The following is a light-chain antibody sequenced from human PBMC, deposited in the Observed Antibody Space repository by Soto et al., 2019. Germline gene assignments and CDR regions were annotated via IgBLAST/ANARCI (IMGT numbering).Light chain of an antibody. Sequence: DIQMIQSPSSLSASVGDRVTIYCRASQSIARHLNWYQQKPGATPKLLIYTASTLQSDVPSRFSASGSERDFTLTISDLQPEDFAIYYCQQSHNASLTFGGGTKLEIK. CDR2: TAS. V-gene: IGKV1-39*01. CDR1: QSIARH. J-gene: IGKJ4*01. CDR3: QQSHNASLT.